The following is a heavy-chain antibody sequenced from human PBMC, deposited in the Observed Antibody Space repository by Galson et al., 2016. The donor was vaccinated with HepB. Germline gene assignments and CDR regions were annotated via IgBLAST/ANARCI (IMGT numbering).Heavy chain of an antibody. J-gene: IGHJ5*02. CDR2: IWSDRSNR. CDR1: GFTFSRSG. CDR3: ARDPHASGWAAYYFDA. Sequence: SLRLSCAVSGFTFSRSGMHWVRQAPGKGLEWVAVIWSDRSNRYYADSVQGRFTISRDNSKNTLFLQMNRLRAEDTAVYFCARDPHASGWAAYYFDAWGQGTLVTVSS. V-gene: IGHV3-33*01. D-gene: IGHD6-19*01.